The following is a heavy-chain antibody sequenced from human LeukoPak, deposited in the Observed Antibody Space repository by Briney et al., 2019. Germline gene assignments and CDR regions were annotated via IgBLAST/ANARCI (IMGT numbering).Heavy chain of an antibody. V-gene: IGHV4-59*01. D-gene: IGHD5-24*01. CDR2: IYYSGST. CDR1: GGSISSYY. J-gene: IGHJ4*02. CDR3: ARSVEMATIFDY. Sequence: PSETLSLTCTVSGGSISSYYWSWIRQPPGKGLEWIGYIYYSGSTNYNPSLQSRVTTSVDTPKNQFSLKLSSVTAADTAVYYCARSVEMATIFDYWGQGTLVTVSS.